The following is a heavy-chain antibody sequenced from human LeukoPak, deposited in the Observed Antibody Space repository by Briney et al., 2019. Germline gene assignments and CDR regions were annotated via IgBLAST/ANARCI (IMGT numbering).Heavy chain of an antibody. CDR2: IYTSGST. CDR1: GGSISSGSYY. Sequence: PSXXLSLTCTVSGGSISSGSYYWSWIRQPAGKGLEWIGRIYTSGSTNYNPSLKSRVTISVDTSKNQFSLKLSSVTAADTAVYYCARGDGYNIDYWGQGTLVTVSS. CDR3: ARGDGYNIDY. V-gene: IGHV4-61*02. D-gene: IGHD5-24*01. J-gene: IGHJ4*02.